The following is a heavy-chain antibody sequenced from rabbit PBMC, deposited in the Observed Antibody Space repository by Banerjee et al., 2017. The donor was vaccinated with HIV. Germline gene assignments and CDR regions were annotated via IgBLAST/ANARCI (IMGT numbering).Heavy chain of an antibody. V-gene: IGHV1S45*01. CDR2: IDTSTTST. J-gene: IGHJ4*01. Sequence: QEQLVESGGGLVKPEGSLTLTCKGSGFDLNRYWMCWVRQAPGKGLEWIACIDTSTTSTYYANWARGRLTISETSSTTVTLQMTSLTAADTATYFCARRKWAGSNYIFNLWGPGTLVTVS. D-gene: IGHD8-1*01. CDR3: ARRKWAGSNYIFNL. CDR1: GFDLNRYW.